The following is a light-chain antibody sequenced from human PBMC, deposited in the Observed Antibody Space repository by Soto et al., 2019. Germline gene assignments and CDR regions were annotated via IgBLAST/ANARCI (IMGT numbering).Light chain of an antibody. CDR1: QSISSY. Sequence: DIQITQSPSSLSASVGDRVTITCRASQSISSYLNWYQQKPGKAPKLLIYAASSLQRGVPSMFSGSGSGTDFTLTISSLQHEDFATYYCQQSYRTPPTFGQGTQLEIK. CDR3: QQSYRTPPT. CDR2: AAS. J-gene: IGKJ2*01. V-gene: IGKV1-39*01.